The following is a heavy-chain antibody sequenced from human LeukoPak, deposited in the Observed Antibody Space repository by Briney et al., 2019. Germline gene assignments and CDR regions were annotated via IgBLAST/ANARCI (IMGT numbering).Heavy chain of an antibody. Sequence: GGSLRLSCAASGFSLTNFDMNWFRQAPGKGLEWVSFFSVRYNVIYYADSVKGRFTVTRDEAKNSLYLQMNSLRAEGTAVYYCAREAATTSLNSYYYGSGSYYDWFDPWGQGTLVTVSS. CDR1: GFSLTNFD. D-gene: IGHD3-10*01. J-gene: IGHJ5*02. CDR3: AREAATTSLNSYYYGSGSYYDWFDP. V-gene: IGHV3-48*01. CDR2: FSVRYNVI.